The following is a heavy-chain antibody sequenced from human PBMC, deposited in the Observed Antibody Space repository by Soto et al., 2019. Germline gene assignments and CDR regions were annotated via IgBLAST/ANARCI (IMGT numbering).Heavy chain of an antibody. CDR3: AKGDNLGPKTGYAFDP. V-gene: IGHV6-1*01. Sequence: SQTLSLTCAISGDSVSSNTASWNWIRQSPSSGLEWLGRTYFRSKWYNDYAVSVKSRIIINPATSNNQFSLQLNSVTPEDTAVYFCAKGDNLGPKTGYAFDPWGQG. D-gene: IGHD5-12*01. CDR1: GDSVSSNTAS. CDR2: TYFRSKWYN. J-gene: IGHJ5*02.